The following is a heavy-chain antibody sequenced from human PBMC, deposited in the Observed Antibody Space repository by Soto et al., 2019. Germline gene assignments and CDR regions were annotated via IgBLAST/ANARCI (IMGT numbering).Heavy chain of an antibody. CDR3: ARGYDFLRYNYYTMDV. CDR1: GFTFSSYA. D-gene: IGHD3-16*01. J-gene: IGHJ6*02. CDR2: ISGSGGST. V-gene: IGHV3-23*01. Sequence: GGSLRLSCAASGFTFSSYAMIWVRQAPGKGLEWVSAISGSGGSTYYADSVKGRFTISRDNSKNTLYLQMNNLRAEDTAVYYCARGYDFLRYNYYTMDVWGQGTSVTVSS.